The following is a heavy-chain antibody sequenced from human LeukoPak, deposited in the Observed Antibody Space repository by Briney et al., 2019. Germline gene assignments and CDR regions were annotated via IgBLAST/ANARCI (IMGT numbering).Heavy chain of an antibody. J-gene: IGHJ4*02. CDR3: ARGRGYGENFDY. D-gene: IGHD4-17*01. CDR2: INHSGST. V-gene: IGHV4-34*01. CDR1: GGSFSGYY. Sequence: PSETLSITCAVYGGSFSGYYWSWIRQPPGKGLEWIGEINHSGSTNYNPSLKSRVTISVDTSKNQFSLKLSSVTAADTAVYYCARGRGYGENFDYWGQGTLVTVPS.